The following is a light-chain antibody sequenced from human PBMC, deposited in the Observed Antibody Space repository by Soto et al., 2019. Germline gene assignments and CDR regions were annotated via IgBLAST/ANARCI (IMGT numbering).Light chain of an antibody. CDR2: EVS. V-gene: IGLV2-14*01. CDR3: ISYTSDDVRYV. CDR1: YSDVGLYDF. J-gene: IGLJ1*01. Sequence: QSALTQPASVSGTPGQSITISCTGSYSDVGLYDFVSWYQHHPGRAPKLIVSEVSHRPSGISNRFSGSKSGNTASLTISGLQSEDEADYYCISYTSDDVRYVFGTGTKLTVL.